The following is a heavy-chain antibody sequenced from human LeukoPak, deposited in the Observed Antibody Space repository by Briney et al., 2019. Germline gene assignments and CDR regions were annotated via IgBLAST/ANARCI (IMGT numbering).Heavy chain of an antibody. CDR1: GFTFSTYG. Sequence: GGSLRLSCAASGFTFSTYGMHWVRQAPGKGLEWVAFVRYDESEKYYADSVKGRFAISRDNSRNTLYLQLNSLRPEDTAVYYCAKTGVGSNFYYGVDVWGQGTTVTVSS. V-gene: IGHV3-30*02. D-gene: IGHD2-8*02. CDR3: AKTGVGSNFYYGVDV. CDR2: VRYDESEK. J-gene: IGHJ6*02.